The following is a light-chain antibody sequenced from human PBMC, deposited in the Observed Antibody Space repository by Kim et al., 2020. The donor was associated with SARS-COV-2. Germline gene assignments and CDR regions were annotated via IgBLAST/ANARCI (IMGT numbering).Light chain of an antibody. V-gene: IGKV3-20*01. Sequence: EIVLTQSPGTLSLSPGERVTLSCRASQSVSSYLAWYQQKPGQAPRLLIYGASSRATGIPDSFSGSGFGTDFTLTISRLEPEDFAVYYCQQYGGSPWTFGQGTKVEIK. CDR3: QQYGGSPWT. J-gene: IGKJ1*01. CDR2: GAS. CDR1: QSVSSY.